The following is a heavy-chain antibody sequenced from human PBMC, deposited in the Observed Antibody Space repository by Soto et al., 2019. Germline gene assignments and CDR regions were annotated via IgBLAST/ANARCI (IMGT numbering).Heavy chain of an antibody. CDR2: VNQDGSQK. J-gene: IGHJ6*02. CDR3: VKSMDV. Sequence: GSLRLSCAGSGFTFSTSWMHWVRQAPGRGLEWVAQVNQDGSQKHYVDSVKGRFTISRDNAKNLMYLQMSSLGAEDTALYYCVKSMDVWGQGTTVTVSS. V-gene: IGHV3-7*01. CDR1: GFTFSTSW.